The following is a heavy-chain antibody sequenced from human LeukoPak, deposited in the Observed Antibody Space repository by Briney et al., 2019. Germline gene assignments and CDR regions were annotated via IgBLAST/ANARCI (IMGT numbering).Heavy chain of an antibody. J-gene: IGHJ3*02. Sequence: GESLKISCKGSGYSFTNYWIGWVRQMPGKGLEWMGIIYPGDSDTRYSPSFQGQVTISADKSISTAYLQWSSLKASDTAMYYCASRDCSSTSCYATTDAFDIWGQGTMVTVSS. CDR2: IYPGDSDT. D-gene: IGHD2-2*01. CDR1: GYSFTNYW. CDR3: ASRDCSSTSCYATTDAFDI. V-gene: IGHV5-51*01.